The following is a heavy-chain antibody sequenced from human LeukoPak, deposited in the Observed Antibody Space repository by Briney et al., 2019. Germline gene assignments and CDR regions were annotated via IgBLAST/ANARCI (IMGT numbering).Heavy chain of an antibody. Sequence: VGSLRLSCAASVFTFRSFSMHWGCQAPGKGLEWVAVISYDGSNKYYADSVKGRFTMSRDNSQNTLYLQMNSLRLEDTAVYYCERLMGGYGSYFYGMDVWGQGTTVTVSS. D-gene: IGHD5-12*01. J-gene: IGHJ6*02. CDR2: ISYDGSNK. CDR3: ERLMGGYGSYFYGMDV. CDR1: VFTFRSFS. V-gene: IGHV3-30*03.